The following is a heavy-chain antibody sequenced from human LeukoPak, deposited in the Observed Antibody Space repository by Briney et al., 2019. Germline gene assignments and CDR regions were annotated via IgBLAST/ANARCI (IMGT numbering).Heavy chain of an antibody. D-gene: IGHD4-17*01. CDR3: ARSKDYGDYFDY. Sequence: ASLKDSCNASGYTFNSYYIKWVRQDPRQGLEWMGIINPSGSNTSYAQQFQGRVTMSGDTSTSTVYMQLSRLKSEDTAVYYCARSKDYGDYFDYWGQGTLVTVSS. CDR2: INPSGSNT. J-gene: IGHJ4*02. CDR1: GYTFNSYY. V-gene: IGHV1-46*02.